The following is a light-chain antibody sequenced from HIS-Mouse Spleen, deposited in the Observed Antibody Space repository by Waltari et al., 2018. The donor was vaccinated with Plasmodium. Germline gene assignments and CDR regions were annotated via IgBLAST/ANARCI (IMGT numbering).Light chain of an antibody. CDR1: ALPKKY. J-gene: IGLJ3*02. CDR2: EDS. V-gene: IGLV3-10*01. Sequence: SYELTQPPSVSVSPGQTARITCSGDALPKKYAYWYQQKSGQAPVRVIYEDSKRPSGIPERFYGSRSGTRATLAISGAQVEDEADYYCYSTDSSGNHRVFGGGTKLTVL. CDR3: YSTDSSGNHRV.